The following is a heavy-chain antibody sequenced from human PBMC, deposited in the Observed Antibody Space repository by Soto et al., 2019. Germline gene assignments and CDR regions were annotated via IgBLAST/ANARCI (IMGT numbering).Heavy chain of an antibody. V-gene: IGHV3-11*05. CDR3: ARDYYDSSGYESYGMDV. D-gene: IGHD3-22*01. CDR1: GFTFSDYY. CDR2: ISSSSSYT. J-gene: IGHJ6*02. Sequence: PGGSLRLSCAASGFTFSDYYMSWIRQAPGEGLEWVSYISSSSSYTNYAESVKGRFTISRDNAKNSLYLQMNSLRAEDTAVYYCARDYYDSSGYESYGMDVWGQGTTVTVSS.